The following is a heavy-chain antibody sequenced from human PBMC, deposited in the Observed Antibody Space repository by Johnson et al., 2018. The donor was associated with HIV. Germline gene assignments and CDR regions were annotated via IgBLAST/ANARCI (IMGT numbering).Heavy chain of an antibody. CDR2: ISYDENNK. V-gene: IGHV3-30-3*01. CDR3: ASFAVVPGLGGAFDI. D-gene: IGHD2-15*01. CDR1: GFTFSSYA. J-gene: IGHJ3*02. Sequence: QVQLVESGGGVVQPGRSLRLSCAASGFTFSSYAIHWVRQAPGKGLEWVAVISYDENNKYYADSVKARFTISRDNSKKTLYLQMNSLRAEATAVYYCASFAVVPGLGGAFDIWGQGTMVTVSS.